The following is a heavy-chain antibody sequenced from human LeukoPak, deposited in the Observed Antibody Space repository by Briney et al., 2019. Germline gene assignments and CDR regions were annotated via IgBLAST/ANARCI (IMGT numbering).Heavy chain of an antibody. J-gene: IGHJ3*02. CDR1: GFTFSSYS. CDR3: ARDHDYGDYASDAFDI. Sequence: GGSLRLSCAASGFTFSSYSMNWVRQAPGKGLEWVSYISSSSSTIYYADSVKGRFTISRDNAKNSLYPQMNSLRAEDTAVYYCARDHDYGDYASDAFDIWGQGTMVTVSS. CDR2: ISSSSSTI. D-gene: IGHD4-17*01. V-gene: IGHV3-48*01.